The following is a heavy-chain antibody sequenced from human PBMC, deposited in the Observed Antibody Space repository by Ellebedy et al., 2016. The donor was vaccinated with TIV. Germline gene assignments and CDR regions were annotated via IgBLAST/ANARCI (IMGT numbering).Heavy chain of an antibody. Sequence: GESLKISCEGSGFSFSDYSLVWVRQAPGKGLEWISYISITTISYADSVKGRFTISRDNTKNSLYLQMNSLRAEDTAVYYCARGAAGLWGQGTLVTVSS. J-gene: IGHJ4*02. CDR3: ARGAAGL. CDR2: ISITTI. V-gene: IGHV3-48*04. D-gene: IGHD6-13*01. CDR1: GFSFSDYS.